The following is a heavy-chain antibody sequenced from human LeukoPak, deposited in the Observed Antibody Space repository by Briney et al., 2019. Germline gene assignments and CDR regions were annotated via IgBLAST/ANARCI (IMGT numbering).Heavy chain of an antibody. V-gene: IGHV3-30*18. D-gene: IGHD5-18*01. CDR2: ISYDGRNK. CDR1: GFTFSSYG. J-gene: IGHJ4*02. CDR3: AKDRYSYAYEYFDC. Sequence: PGGSLRLSCAASGFTFSSYGRHWVRQVQGKGLEGVAVISYDGRNKYYADSVKGRFTISRDNSKNTLYLQMNSLRAEDTAVYYCAKDRYSYAYEYFDCWGQGTLVTVSS.